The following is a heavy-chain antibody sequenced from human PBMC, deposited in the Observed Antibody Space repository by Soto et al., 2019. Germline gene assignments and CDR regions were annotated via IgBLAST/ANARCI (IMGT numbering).Heavy chain of an antibody. D-gene: IGHD6-19*01. J-gene: IGHJ3*02. V-gene: IGHV1-69*13. CDR1: GGTFSSCA. CDR3: ARDGYSSGWSDDAFDI. Sequence: GASVKVSCKASGGTFSSCAISWVRQAPGQGLEWMGGIIPIFGTANYAQKFQGRVTITADESTSTAYMELSSLRSEDTAVYYCARDGYSSGWSDDAFDIWGQGTMVTVSS. CDR2: IIPIFGTA.